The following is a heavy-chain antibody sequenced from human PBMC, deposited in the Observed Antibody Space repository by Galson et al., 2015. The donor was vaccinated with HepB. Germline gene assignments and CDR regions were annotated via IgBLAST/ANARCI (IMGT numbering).Heavy chain of an antibody. CDR3: ARRRALAVPHYVDF. Sequence: SVKVSCKASGGTFSSYGISWVRQAPGQGLEWMGGIIPKFGTTNYAQKFQGRVIINADESTSTAYMELTSLRSEDSAVYYCARRRALAVPHYVDFWDQGSLVTVSS. CDR2: IIPKFGTT. J-gene: IGHJ4*02. CDR1: GGTFSSYG. V-gene: IGHV1-69*13. D-gene: IGHD5-24*01.